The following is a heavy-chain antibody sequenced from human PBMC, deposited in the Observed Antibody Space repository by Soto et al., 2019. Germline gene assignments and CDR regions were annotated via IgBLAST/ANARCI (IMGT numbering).Heavy chain of an antibody. CDR3: ARSLYDSSGYSYLDH. J-gene: IGHJ4*01. CDR1: GYSFTSHW. V-gene: IGHV5-51*01. Sequence: SLKISCKVSGYSFTSHWIAWVRQMPGKGLEWMGIIYPGDSDTTYSPSFQGQVTISADKSISTAYLEWSSLKASGTAMYYCARSLYDSSGYSYLDHWGQGTLVTVSS. CDR2: IYPGDSDT. D-gene: IGHD3-22*01.